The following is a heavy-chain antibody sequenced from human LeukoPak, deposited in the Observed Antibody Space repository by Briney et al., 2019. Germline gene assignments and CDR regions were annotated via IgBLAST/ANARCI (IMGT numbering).Heavy chain of an antibody. CDR3: ARRGDDDDYFDY. J-gene: IGHJ4*02. Sequence: GGSLRLSCAASGFTFSSYSMNWVRQAPGKGLEWVSSISSSSSYIYYADSVKGRFTISRDNAKNSLYLQMNSLRAEDTAVYYCARRGDDDDYFDYWGQGTLVTVSS. V-gene: IGHV3-21*01. CDR1: GFTFSSYS. D-gene: IGHD2-21*01. CDR2: ISSSSSYI.